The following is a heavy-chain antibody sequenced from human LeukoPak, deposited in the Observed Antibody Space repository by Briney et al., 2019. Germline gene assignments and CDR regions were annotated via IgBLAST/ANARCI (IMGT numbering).Heavy chain of an antibody. Sequence: ASVKVSFKASVYTFTGYYMHWVRQAPGQGLEWMGWINPNSGGTNYAQKFQGRVTMTRDTSISTAYMELSRLRSDDTAVYYCAREGPNIARLVVWTTGWFDRWGQGTLVTVYS. CDR2: INPNSGGT. CDR3: AREGPNIARLVVWTTGWFDR. V-gene: IGHV1-2*02. J-gene: IGHJ5*02. CDR1: VYTFTGYY. D-gene: IGHD2-21*01.